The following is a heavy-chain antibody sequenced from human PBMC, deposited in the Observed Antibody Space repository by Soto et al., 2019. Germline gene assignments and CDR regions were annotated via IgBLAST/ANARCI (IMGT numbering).Heavy chain of an antibody. CDR2: INPNSGGT. J-gene: IGHJ5*02. V-gene: IGHV1-2*04. CDR3: AREDGFRNDGWFDP. D-gene: IGHD1-1*01. Sequence: ASVKVSCKASGYTFTGYYMHWVRQAPGRGLEWMGWINPNSGGTNYAQKFQGWVTMTRDTSISTAYMELSRLRSDDTAVYYCAREDGFRNDGWFDPWGQGTLVTVSS. CDR1: GYTFTGYY.